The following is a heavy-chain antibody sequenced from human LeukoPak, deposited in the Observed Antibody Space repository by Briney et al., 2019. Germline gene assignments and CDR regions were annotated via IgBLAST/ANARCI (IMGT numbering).Heavy chain of an antibody. Sequence: SETLSLTCTISGGSVSDYYWSWIRQSPGKGLEWVGYIYYTGSTTYNPSLKSRVTMSADTSKNQFSLNLNSVTAADTAVYYCARLDYDSSGYTFDYWGQGTLVTVSS. J-gene: IGHJ4*02. V-gene: IGHV4-59*02. CDR1: GGSVSDYY. CDR2: IYYTGST. CDR3: ARLDYDSSGYTFDY. D-gene: IGHD3-22*01.